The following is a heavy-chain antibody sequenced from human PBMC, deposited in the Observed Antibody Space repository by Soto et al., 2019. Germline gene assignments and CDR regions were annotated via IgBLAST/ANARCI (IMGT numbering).Heavy chain of an antibody. J-gene: IGHJ6*03. Sequence: GESMKICSNGAGYSFADYWSGWVLQMTGKGLEWMGIIYPGDSDRRYSPSFQGQVTMSADKYINTAYLQWSSLQASDTAMYFCARCTHGYSPDCYYLAVWGQGTTVTVSS. CDR2: IYPGDSDR. V-gene: IGHV5-51*01. CDR3: ARCTHGYSPDCYYLAV. D-gene: IGHD6-13*01. CDR1: GYSFADYW.